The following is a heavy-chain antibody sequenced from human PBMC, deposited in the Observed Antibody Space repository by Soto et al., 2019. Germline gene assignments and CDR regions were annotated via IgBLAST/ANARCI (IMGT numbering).Heavy chain of an antibody. CDR1: GFTFSSCA. CDR3: ARDKRDLRFLEWSYFFDY. D-gene: IGHD3-3*01. CDR2: ISYDGSNK. V-gene: IGHV3-30-3*01. J-gene: IGHJ4*02. Sequence: HPGGSLRLSCAASGFTFSSCAMHWVRQAPGKGLEWVALISYDGSNKYYADSVKGRFTISRDNSKNTLYLQMNSLRAEDTAVYYCARDKRDLRFLEWSYFFDYCGQGTLVTVSS.